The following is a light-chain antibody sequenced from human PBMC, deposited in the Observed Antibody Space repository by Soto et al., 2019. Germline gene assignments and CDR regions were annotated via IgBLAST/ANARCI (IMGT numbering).Light chain of an antibody. V-gene: IGLV2-14*01. CDR3: SSYTPDGLDV. CDR2: EVT. CDR1: SSDIGGYNF. Sequence: QSALTQPASVSGSPGQSITISCTGSSSDIGGYNFVCWYQQHPGKAPKLIIYEVTNRPSGVSNRFSDSKSGNTASLTISGLQAEDEADYYCSSYTPDGLDVFGTGTKLTVL. J-gene: IGLJ1*01.